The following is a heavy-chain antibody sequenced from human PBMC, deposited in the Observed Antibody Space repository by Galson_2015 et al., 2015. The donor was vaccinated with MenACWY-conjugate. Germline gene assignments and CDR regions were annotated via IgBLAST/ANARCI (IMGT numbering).Heavy chain of an antibody. CDR3: ARLPETYCSGGSCYYFDY. Sequence: SETLSLTCTVSGGSVISGSYYWSWIRQPPGKGLEWIGYIYYSGNTNYNPSLKSRVTISVDTSKNQFSLKLSSVTAADTAVYYCARLPETYCSGGSCYYFDYWGQGTLVTVSS. J-gene: IGHJ4*02. CDR1: GGSVISGSYY. CDR2: IYYSGNT. V-gene: IGHV4-61*01. D-gene: IGHD2-15*01.